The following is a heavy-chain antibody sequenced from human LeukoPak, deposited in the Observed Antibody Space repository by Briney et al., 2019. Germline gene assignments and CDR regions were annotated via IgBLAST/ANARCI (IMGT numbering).Heavy chain of an antibody. J-gene: IGHJ4*03. CDR2: ISGSGGST. Sequence: GRSLRLSCAASGFTFTDYAMSWVRQAPGKGLEWVSAISGSGGSTYYADFVKGRFSISRDNSKNTLFLQMNSLTAEDTAVYYCARVRGPTISVAGRYFDYWGQGSLVTVSS. CDR1: GFTFTDYA. D-gene: IGHD6-19*01. CDR3: ARVRGPTISVAGRYFDY. V-gene: IGHV3-23*01.